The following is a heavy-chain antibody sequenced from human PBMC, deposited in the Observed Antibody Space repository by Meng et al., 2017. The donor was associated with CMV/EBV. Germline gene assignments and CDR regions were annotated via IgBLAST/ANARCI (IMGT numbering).Heavy chain of an antibody. Sequence: GASLRLSCTASGFTFGDSAMGWVRQAPGKGLEWVGFIRSKAYGGTTEYAASVKGRFTISRDDSTSIAYLQMNSLKTEDTAVYYCTGSPFGVVVWFDPWGQGTLVTVSS. D-gene: IGHD3-3*01. CDR3: TGSPFGVVVWFDP. V-gene: IGHV3-49*04. CDR1: GFTFGDSA. CDR2: IRSKAYGGTT. J-gene: IGHJ5*02.